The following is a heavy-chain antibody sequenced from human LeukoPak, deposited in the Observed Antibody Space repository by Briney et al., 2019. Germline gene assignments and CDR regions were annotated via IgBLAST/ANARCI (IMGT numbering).Heavy chain of an antibody. Sequence: GGSLRLSCAASGFTFSSYWMHWVRHAPGKGLVWVSRINGDGSTSNYADSVKGRFTISRDNAKNTLYLQMNSLRAEDTAVYYCARASNRNSINFDYWGQGTLVTVSS. D-gene: IGHD1-1*01. CDR3: ARASNRNSINFDY. J-gene: IGHJ4*02. CDR1: GFTFSSYW. V-gene: IGHV3-74*01. CDR2: INGDGSTS.